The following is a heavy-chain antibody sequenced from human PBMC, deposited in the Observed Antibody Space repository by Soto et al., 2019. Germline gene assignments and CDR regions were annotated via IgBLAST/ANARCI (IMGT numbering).Heavy chain of an antibody. V-gene: IGHV3-23*01. J-gene: IGHJ4*02. Sequence: EVQLLESGGGLVQPGGSLRLSCAASGFTFSSYAMSWVRQAPGKGLEWVSAISGSGGSTYYADSVKGRFTISRDNSKNTLYLQMNSLRAEHTAVYYCAKASGWFGEFDYWGQGTLVTVSS. D-gene: IGHD3-10*01. CDR1: GFTFSSYA. CDR2: ISGSGGST. CDR3: AKASGWFGEFDY.